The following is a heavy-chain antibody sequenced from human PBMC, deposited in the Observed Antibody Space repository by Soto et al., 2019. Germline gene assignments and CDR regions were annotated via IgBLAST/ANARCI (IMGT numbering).Heavy chain of an antibody. CDR3: AKGSIVGATKDWFDP. J-gene: IGHJ5*02. CDR2: ISYDGSSK. Sequence: GGSLRLSCAASGFTFSSYGMYWVRQTPGKGLEWVAVISYDGSSKYYADSVKGRLTISRDNSENTLYLQMNSLRAEDTAVYYCAKGSIVGATKDWFDPWGQGTLVTVSS. V-gene: IGHV3-30*18. CDR1: GFTFSSYG. D-gene: IGHD1-26*01.